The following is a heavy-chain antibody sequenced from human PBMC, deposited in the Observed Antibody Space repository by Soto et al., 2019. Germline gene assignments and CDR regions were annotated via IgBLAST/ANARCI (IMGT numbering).Heavy chain of an antibody. Sequence: SSETLSLTCAVYGGSFSGYYWNWIRQPPGKGLEWIGEINHSGSTNYNPSLKSRVTISVDTSKNQFSLKLSSVTAADTAVYYCARGLDYVVYWGQGTLVTVSS. CDR3: ARGLDYVVY. V-gene: IGHV4-34*01. CDR2: INHSGST. J-gene: IGHJ4*02. CDR1: GGSFSGYY.